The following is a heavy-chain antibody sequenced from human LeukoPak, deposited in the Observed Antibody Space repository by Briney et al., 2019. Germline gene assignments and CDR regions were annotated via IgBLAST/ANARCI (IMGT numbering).Heavy chain of an antibody. Sequence: GGSLRLSCAVSGYTFSSYEMNWVRQAPGKGLEWVSYISSSGSTIYYADSVKGRFTISRDNAKNSLYLQMNSLRAEDTAVYYCARDDCSSTSCYAQYGMDVWGKGTTVTVSS. CDR2: ISSSGSTI. CDR3: ARDDCSSTSCYAQYGMDV. V-gene: IGHV3-48*03. D-gene: IGHD2-2*01. CDR1: GYTFSSYE. J-gene: IGHJ6*04.